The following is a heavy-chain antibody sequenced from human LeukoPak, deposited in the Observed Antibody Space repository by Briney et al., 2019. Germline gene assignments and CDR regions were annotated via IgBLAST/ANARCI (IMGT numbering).Heavy chain of an antibody. CDR1: EFTFSTYP. CDR2: ISDGAATT. D-gene: IGHD5-12*01. CDR3: ANLNSGYATDF. Sequence: GGSLRLSCAASEFTFSTYPMSWVRQAPGKGLEWVSLISDGAATTYYADSVKGRFTISRDNSKNTLYLQMIRLRAEDTAVYYCANLNSGYATDFWGQGTLVTVSS. V-gene: IGHV3-23*01. J-gene: IGHJ4*02.